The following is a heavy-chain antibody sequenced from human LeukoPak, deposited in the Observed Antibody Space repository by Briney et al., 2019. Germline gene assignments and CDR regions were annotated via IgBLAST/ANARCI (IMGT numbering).Heavy chain of an antibody. J-gene: IGHJ4*02. V-gene: IGHV5-51*01. Sequence: GESLKISCKGSGYSFTSYWIGWVRQMRGKGLEWMGIIYPGDSDTRYSPSFQGQVTISADKSISTAYLQWSSLKASDTAMYYCARQWGALYYYDSSGYYSPLDYWGQGTLVTVSS. CDR2: IYPGDSDT. D-gene: IGHD3-22*01. CDR3: ARQWGALYYYDSSGYYSPLDY. CDR1: GYSFTSYW.